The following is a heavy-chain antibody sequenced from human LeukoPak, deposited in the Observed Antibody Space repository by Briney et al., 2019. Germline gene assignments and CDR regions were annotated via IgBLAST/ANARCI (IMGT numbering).Heavy chain of an antibody. CDR2: ISYDGSNK. V-gene: IGHV3-30-3*01. Sequence: GGSLRLSCAASGFTFSSYAMHWVRQAPGKGLEWVAVISYDGSNKYYADSVKGRFTISRDNSKNTLYLQMNSLRAEDTAVYYCARDHLVTQAFDYWGQGTLVTVSS. CDR3: ARDHLVTQAFDY. CDR1: GFTFSSYA. J-gene: IGHJ4*02. D-gene: IGHD2-21*02.